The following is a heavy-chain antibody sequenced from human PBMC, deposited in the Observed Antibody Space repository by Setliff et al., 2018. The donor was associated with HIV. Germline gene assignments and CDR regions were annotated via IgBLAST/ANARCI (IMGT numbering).Heavy chain of an antibody. V-gene: IGHV4-39*01. CDR2: IYYSGST. J-gene: IGHJ2*01. Sequence: PSETLSLTCTVSGGFISSSSHYWGWIRQPPGKGLEWVGSIYYSGSTYYNPSLKSRVTIFLDTSKNQLSLKLSSVTAADTAVYYCASYYRVSGWYQEASWFFDLWGRGTLVTVSS. CDR1: GGFISSSSHY. CDR3: ASYYRVSGWYQEASWFFDL. D-gene: IGHD6-19*01.